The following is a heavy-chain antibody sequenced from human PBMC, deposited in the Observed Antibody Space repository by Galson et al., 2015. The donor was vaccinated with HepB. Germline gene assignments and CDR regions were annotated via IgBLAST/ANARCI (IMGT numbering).Heavy chain of an antibody. CDR1: GGSISSYY. CDR2: IYYSGST. J-gene: IGHJ3*02. CDR3: AGGIAAADDAFDI. V-gene: IGHV4-59*08. D-gene: IGHD6-13*01. Sequence: SETLSLTCTVSGGSISSYYWSWIRQPPGKGLEWIGYIYYSGSTNYNLSLKSRVTISVDTSKNQFSLKLSSVTAADTAVYYCAGGIAAADDAFDIWGQGTMVTVSS.